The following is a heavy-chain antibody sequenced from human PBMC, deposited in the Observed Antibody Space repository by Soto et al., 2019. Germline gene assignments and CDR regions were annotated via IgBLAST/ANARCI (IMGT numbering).Heavy chain of an antibody. D-gene: IGHD5-12*01. CDR3: ARSLGPGYSGYDIYYFDY. J-gene: IGHJ4*02. Sequence: SETLSLTCTVSGGSISSYYWSWIRQPPGKGLEWIGYIYYSGSTNYNPSLKSRVPISVDTSKNQFSLKLSSVTAADTAVYYCARSLGPGYSGYDIYYFDYWGQGTLVTVSS. CDR2: IYYSGST. V-gene: IGHV4-59*08. CDR1: GGSISSYY.